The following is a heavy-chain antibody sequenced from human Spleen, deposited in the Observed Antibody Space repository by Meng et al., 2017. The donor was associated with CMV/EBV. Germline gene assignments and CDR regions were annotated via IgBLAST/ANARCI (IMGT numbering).Heavy chain of an antibody. CDR1: GFSFSDYY. CDR2: IRYDGNHI. D-gene: IGHD2-15*01. V-gene: IGHV3-30*02. Sequence: GESLKISCAASGFSFSDYYMTWIRQAPGKGLEWVAFIRYDGNHIDYKDSVKGRFTISRDNSRKMVYLQMNSLRPEDTAVYFCTNLGGSDAFNIWGQGTVVTVSS. CDR3: TNLGGSDAFNI. J-gene: IGHJ3*02.